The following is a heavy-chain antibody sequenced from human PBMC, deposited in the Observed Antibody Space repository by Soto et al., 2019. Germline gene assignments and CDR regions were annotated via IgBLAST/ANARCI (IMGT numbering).Heavy chain of an antibody. CDR3: ARDSPPFDP. CDR2: IRAYNGNT. Sequence: QVQLVQSGAEVKKPGASVKVSCKASGYTFSSYGISWVRQVPGQGLEWMGWIRAYNGNTNYAQKLQGRVTMTTDTSTTTASMELRSLRPDVTAVNSCARDSPPFDPWGQGTLVTGSS. V-gene: IGHV1-18*01. J-gene: IGHJ5*02. CDR1: GYTFSSYG.